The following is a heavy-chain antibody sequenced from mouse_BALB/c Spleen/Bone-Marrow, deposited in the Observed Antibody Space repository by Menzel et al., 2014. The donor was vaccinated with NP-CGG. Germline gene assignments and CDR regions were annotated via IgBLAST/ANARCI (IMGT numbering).Heavy chain of an antibody. Sequence: QVHVKQSGPELVSPGVSVKISCKASGYTFTDYAIHWVKQSHSKRLEWIGIISTYSGNTNYNQKFKGKATVTVDKSSSTAYMELARLTSEDSAIYYCARDISGYVGAMDYWGQGTSVTVSS. V-gene: IGHV1-67*01. CDR1: GYTFTDYA. D-gene: IGHD3-2*01. CDR2: ISTYSGNT. CDR3: ARDISGYVGAMDY. J-gene: IGHJ4*01.